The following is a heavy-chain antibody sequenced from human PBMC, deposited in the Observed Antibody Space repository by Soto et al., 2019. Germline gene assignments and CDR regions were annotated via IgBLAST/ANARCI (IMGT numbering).Heavy chain of an antibody. J-gene: IGHJ5*02. D-gene: IGHD3-10*01. CDR3: AREGVNYGSGSYTFDP. Sequence: ASVKVTCKASGYTFTGYYMHWVRQAPGQGLEWMGWINPNSGGTNYAQKFQGWVTMTRDTSISTAYMELSRLRSDDTAVYYCAREGVNYGSGSYTFDPWGQGTLVNVSS. CDR1: GYTFTGYY. CDR2: INPNSGGT. V-gene: IGHV1-2*04.